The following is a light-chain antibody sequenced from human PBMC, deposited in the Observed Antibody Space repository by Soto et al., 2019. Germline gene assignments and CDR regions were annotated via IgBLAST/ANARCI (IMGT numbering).Light chain of an antibody. V-gene: IGLV1-44*01. CDR1: SSNIGSNT. CDR2: SNN. J-gene: IGLJ1*01. Sequence: HSVTNPPTSWAGRPVQRVTISCSRSSSNIGSNTVNWYQQLPGTAPKLLIYSNNQRPSGVPDRFSGSKSGTSASLAISGLQSEDQADYYCAAWDDSLNGLYVFGSGTKVTV. CDR3: AAWDDSLNGLYV.